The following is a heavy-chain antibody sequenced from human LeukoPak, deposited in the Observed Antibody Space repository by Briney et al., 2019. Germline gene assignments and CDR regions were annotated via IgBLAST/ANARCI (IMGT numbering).Heavy chain of an antibody. Sequence: NPSETLSLTCTVFGGSISGYYWSWIRQPPGKGLEYIGYIYYSGSTNSNPSLKSRLTLSVDTSKNQFSLKLTSVTAADTAVYYCARIIGGSSWYYFDYWGQGTLATVSS. J-gene: IGHJ4*02. CDR2: IYYSGST. V-gene: IGHV4-59*01. D-gene: IGHD6-13*01. CDR1: GGSISGYY. CDR3: ARIIGGSSWYYFDY.